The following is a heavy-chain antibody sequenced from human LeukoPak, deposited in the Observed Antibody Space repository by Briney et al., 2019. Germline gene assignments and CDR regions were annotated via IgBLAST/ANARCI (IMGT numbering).Heavy chain of an antibody. Sequence: GRSLRLSCAASGFTFSSYAMTWVRQAPGKGLEWVSAISGSGGATYYADSVKGRFTISRDNSKNTLYLQMNSLRAEDTAVYYCAKSTVTTGDWYFDYWGQGTLVTGSS. J-gene: IGHJ4*02. CDR2: ISGSGGAT. CDR1: GFTFSSYA. V-gene: IGHV3-23*01. CDR3: AKSTVTTGDWYFDY. D-gene: IGHD4-17*01.